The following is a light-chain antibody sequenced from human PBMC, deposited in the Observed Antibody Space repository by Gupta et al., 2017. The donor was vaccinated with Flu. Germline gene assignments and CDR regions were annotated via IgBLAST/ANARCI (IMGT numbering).Light chain of an antibody. CDR2: GAS. CDR1: QSVSTN. CDR3: QQYADWPPDS. J-gene: IGKJ2*03. Sequence: EIVMTQSPATLSVSPGERATLSCRASQSVSTNLAWYQQKPGQAPRLLIYGASTRATGIPARFSGSGSGTQXTLTISXRQSEDFAVYYCQQYADWPPDSFGXGTKLEIK. V-gene: IGKV3-15*01.